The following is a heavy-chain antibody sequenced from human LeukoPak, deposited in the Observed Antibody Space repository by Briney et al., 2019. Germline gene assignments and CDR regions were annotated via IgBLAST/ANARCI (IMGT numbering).Heavy chain of an antibody. V-gene: IGHV3-20*04. CDR2: INWNGGST. J-gene: IGHJ6*03. CDR1: GFTFDDYG. CDR3: ANRRAGYYYYYMDV. Sequence: GGSLRLSCAASGFTFDDYGMSWVRQAPGKGLEWVSGINWNGGSTGYADSVKGRFTISRDDAKNSLYLQMNSLRAEDTAVYYCANRRAGYYYYYMDVWGKGTTVTVSS.